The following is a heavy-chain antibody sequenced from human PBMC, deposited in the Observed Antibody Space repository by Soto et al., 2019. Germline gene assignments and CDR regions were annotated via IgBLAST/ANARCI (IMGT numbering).Heavy chain of an antibody. J-gene: IGHJ6*02. V-gene: IGHV1-18*01. CDR1: GYTFTSYG. CDR3: ASVAHSGIAAAGTDIDYYYGMDV. D-gene: IGHD6-13*01. CDR2: ISAYNGNT. Sequence: QVQLVQSGAEVKKPGASVKVSCKASGYTFTSYGISWVRQAPGQGLEWMGWISAYNGNTNYAQKLQGRVTMTTDTSTSTAYMELRSLRSDDTAVYYCASVAHSGIAAAGTDIDYYYGMDVWGQGTTVTVSS.